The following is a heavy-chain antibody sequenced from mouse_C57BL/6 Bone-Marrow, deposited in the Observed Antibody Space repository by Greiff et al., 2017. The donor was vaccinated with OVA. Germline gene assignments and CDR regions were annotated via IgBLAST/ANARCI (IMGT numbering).Heavy chain of an antibody. Sequence: VQLQQSGPELVKPGASVKISCKASGYTFTDYYMNWVTQSHGKSLEWIGDINPNNGGTSYNQKFKGKATLTVDKSSSTAYMELRSLTSEDSAVYYCARENYYGSSLDYWGQGTTLTVSS. CDR1: GYTFTDYY. CDR3: ARENYYGSSLDY. J-gene: IGHJ2*01. V-gene: IGHV1-26*01. D-gene: IGHD1-1*01. CDR2: INPNNGGT.